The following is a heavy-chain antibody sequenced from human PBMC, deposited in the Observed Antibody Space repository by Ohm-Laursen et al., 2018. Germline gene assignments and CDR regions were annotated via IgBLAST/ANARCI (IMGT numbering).Heavy chain of an antibody. CDR2: IWHDGSNK. Sequence: SLRLSCTASGFTFSSYGMNWVRQAPGKGLEWVAIIWHDGSNKYYADSVKGRFTISRDNSKNTLYLQMNSLRAEDTAVYYCAKGDYWYFDLWGRGTLVTVSS. CDR1: GFTFSSYG. V-gene: IGHV3-33*06. J-gene: IGHJ2*01. CDR3: AKGDYWYFDL.